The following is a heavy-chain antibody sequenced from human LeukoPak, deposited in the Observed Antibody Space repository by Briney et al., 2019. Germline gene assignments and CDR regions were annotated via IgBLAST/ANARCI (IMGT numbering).Heavy chain of an antibody. Sequence: GGSLRLSCADSGFTFSSYAISWVRQAPGKGLEWVSAISGSGGSTYYADSVKGRFTISRDNSKNTLYLQMNSLRAEDTAVYYCAKGGWIAAAGGYFDYWGQGTLVTVSS. CDR1: GFTFSSYA. V-gene: IGHV3-23*01. CDR2: ISGSGGST. J-gene: IGHJ4*02. D-gene: IGHD6-13*01. CDR3: AKGGWIAAAGGYFDY.